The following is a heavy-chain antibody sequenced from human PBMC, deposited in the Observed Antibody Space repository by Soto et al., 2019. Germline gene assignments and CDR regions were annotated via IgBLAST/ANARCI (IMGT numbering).Heavy chain of an antibody. CDR3: ARHGSYYYDSSGYYRGGENYYYYYGMDV. V-gene: IGHV5-51*01. D-gene: IGHD3-22*01. J-gene: IGHJ6*02. CDR1: GYRFTSYL. Sequence: GESLKISCKGSGYRFTSYLISWVRRLPGKGLEWMGIIYPGESDTRYSPSFQGQVTISADKSISTAYLQWSSLKASDTAMYYCARHGSYYYDSSGYYRGGENYYYYYGMDVWGQGTTVTVSS. CDR2: IYPGESDT.